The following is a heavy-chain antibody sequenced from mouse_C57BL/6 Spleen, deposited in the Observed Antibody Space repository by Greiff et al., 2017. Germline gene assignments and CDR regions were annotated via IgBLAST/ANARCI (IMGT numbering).Heavy chain of an antibody. J-gene: IGHJ3*01. V-gene: IGHV1-64*01. Sequence: QVQLKQPGAELVKPGASVKLSCKASGYTFTSYWMHWVKQRPGQGLEWIGMIHPNSGSTNYNEKFKSKATLTVDKSSSTAYMQLSSLTSEDSAVYYCARAAQATWDWFAYWGQGTLVTVSA. CDR2: IHPNSGST. CDR3: ARAAQATWDWFAY. D-gene: IGHD3-2*02. CDR1: GYTFTSYW.